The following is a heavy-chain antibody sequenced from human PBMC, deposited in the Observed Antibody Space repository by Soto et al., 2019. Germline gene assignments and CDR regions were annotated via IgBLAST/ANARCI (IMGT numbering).Heavy chain of an antibody. CDR2: TGATGRTT. CDR1: GGSISSGDYY. Sequence: PAETLSLTCTVSGGSISSGDYYWSWIRQAPGKGLEWVSTTGATGRTTYYSDSVKGRFTVSRDNSKNTLDLQMSNLRAEDTAVYYCATVHNTSRSFDYWGQGTLVTVSS. D-gene: IGHD1-20*01. J-gene: IGHJ4*02. CDR3: ATVHNTSRSFDY. V-gene: IGHV3-23*01.